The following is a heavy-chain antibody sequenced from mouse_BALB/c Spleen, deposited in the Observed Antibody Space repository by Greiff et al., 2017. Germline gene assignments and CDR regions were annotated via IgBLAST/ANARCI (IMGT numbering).Heavy chain of an antibody. Sequence: EVQRVESGAELVKPGASVKLSCTASGFNIKDTYMHWVKQRPEQGLEWIGRIDPANGNTKYDPKFQGKATITADTSSNTAYLQLSSLTSEDTAVYYCARDGNYVGFAYWGQGTLVTVSA. J-gene: IGHJ3*01. CDR1: GFNIKDTY. D-gene: IGHD2-1*01. V-gene: IGHV14-3*02. CDR2: IDPANGNT. CDR3: ARDGNYVGFAY.